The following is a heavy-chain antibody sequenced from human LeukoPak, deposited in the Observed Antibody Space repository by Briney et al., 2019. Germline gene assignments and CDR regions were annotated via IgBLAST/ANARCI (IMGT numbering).Heavy chain of an antibody. V-gene: IGHV3-74*01. J-gene: IGHJ3*02. CDR1: GVTFSGFW. CDR2: INGDGSSR. D-gene: IGHD4-17*01. CDR3: ARDQYGAFDI. Sequence: AGSLRPTCAASGVTFSGFWMHWVRQAPGKGLVWVSGINGDGSSRSHPDSVKGGFTISKDNAKNTLYLQMNSLRAEDAAVYYFARDQYGAFDIWGQGTVVAVSA.